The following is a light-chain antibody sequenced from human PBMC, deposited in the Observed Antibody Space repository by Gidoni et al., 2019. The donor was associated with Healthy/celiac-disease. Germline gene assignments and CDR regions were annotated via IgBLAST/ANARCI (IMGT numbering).Light chain of an antibody. J-gene: IGKJ4*01. CDR3: QQSYSTPPLT. V-gene: IGKV1-39*01. Sequence: QMTQPPSSLSASVGDRVTITCRSSQSVSSYLIWYQQKPGKEPKLLIYAASSLQSGVPSRFSGSGSWTDVSLTTSSLQPEDFATYYCQQSYSTPPLTFGGGTKVEIK. CDR1: QSVSSY. CDR2: AAS.